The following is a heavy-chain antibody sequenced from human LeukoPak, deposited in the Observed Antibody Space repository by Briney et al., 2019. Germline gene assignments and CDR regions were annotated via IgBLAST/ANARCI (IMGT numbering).Heavy chain of an antibody. CDR2: IYYSGSI. J-gene: IGHJ4*02. D-gene: IGHD7-27*01. V-gene: IGHV4-39*01. CDR1: GDSISRNTYH. Sequence: PPETPSHTRIVPGDSISRNTYHWGWVRQPPGKGLEWIGTIYYSGSIYYNQSLRGRVALSVDTSKNQFSLKLTSVTAADTAVYYCGRLNTDWGFLFDSWGQGTLLTVSS. CDR3: GRLNTDWGFLFDS.